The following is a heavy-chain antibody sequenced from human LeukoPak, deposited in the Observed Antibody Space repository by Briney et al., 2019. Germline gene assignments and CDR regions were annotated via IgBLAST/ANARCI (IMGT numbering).Heavy chain of an antibody. Sequence: GGSLRLSCAASGFTFSSYGMHWVRQAPGKGLEWVAFIRYDGSNKYYADSVKGRFTISRDNSKNTLYLQMNSLRAEDTAVYYCARDRSYYDSSGPSLYWGQGTLVTVSS. J-gene: IGHJ4*02. CDR3: ARDRSYYDSSGPSLY. CDR1: GFTFSSYG. V-gene: IGHV3-30*02. D-gene: IGHD3-22*01. CDR2: IRYDGSNK.